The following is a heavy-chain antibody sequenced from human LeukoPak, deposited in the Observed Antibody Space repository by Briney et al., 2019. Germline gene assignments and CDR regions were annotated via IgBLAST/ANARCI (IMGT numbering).Heavy chain of an antibody. J-gene: IGHJ4*02. CDR1: GFTFSSSD. CDR2: ISYDGSHK. V-gene: IGHV3-30*18. CDR3: AKDLHYYDSSAYYDY. Sequence: GGSLRLSCAASGFTFSSSDMHWVRQPPGKGLEWLAVISYDGSHKYYADSVKGRFTISRDNYKNTLYLQMNSLRAEGTAVYYCAKDLHYYDSSAYYDYWGQGTLVTVSS. D-gene: IGHD3-22*01.